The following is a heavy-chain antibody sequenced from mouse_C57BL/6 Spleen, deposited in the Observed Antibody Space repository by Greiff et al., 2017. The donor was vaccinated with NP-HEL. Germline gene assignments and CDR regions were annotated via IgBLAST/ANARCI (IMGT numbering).Heavy chain of an antibody. D-gene: IGHD1-1*01. J-gene: IGHJ2*01. CDR2: INYDGSST. CDR3: ARGDYGSFYFDY. V-gene: IGHV5-16*01. Sequence: EVKLVESEGGLVQPGSSMKLSCTASGFTFSDYYMAWVRQVPEKGLEWVANINYDGSSTYYLDSLKSRFIISRDNAKNILYLQMSSLKSEDTATYYCARGDYGSFYFDYWGQGTTLTVSS. CDR1: GFTFSDYY.